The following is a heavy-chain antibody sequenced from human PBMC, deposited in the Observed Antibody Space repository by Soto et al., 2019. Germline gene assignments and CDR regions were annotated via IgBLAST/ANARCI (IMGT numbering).Heavy chain of an antibody. J-gene: IGHJ6*02. CDR1: GGSISSGGYY. Sequence: QVQLQESGPGLVKPSQTLSLTCTVSGGSISSGGYYWSWIRQHPGKVLEWIGYLYYSGSTYYNPSLKGCVTLPVDTSKNQYSRKLSSVTAADTAVYYCARDLQYSRLFYGMDVWRQANTVTVYS. CDR2: LYYSGST. V-gene: IGHV4-31*03. D-gene: IGHD6-13*01. CDR3: ARDLQYSRLFYGMDV.